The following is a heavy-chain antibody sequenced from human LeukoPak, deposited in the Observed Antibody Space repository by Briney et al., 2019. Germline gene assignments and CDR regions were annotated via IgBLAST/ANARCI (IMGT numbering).Heavy chain of an antibody. CDR1: GGSVSSGSYY. D-gene: IGHD5-24*01. V-gene: IGHV4-61*01. J-gene: IGHJ4*02. Sequence: SETLSLTCTVSGGSVSSGSYYWSWIRQPPGKGLEWIGYIYYSGSTNYNPSLKSRVTISVDTSKNQFSLKLSSVTAADTAVYYCARGAGGGCLQLRGGYYFDYWGQGTLVTVSS. CDR3: ARGAGGGCLQLRGGYYFDY. CDR2: IYYSGST.